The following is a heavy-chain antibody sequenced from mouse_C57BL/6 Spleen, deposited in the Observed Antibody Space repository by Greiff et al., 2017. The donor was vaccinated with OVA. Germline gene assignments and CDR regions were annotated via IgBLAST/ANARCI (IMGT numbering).Heavy chain of an antibody. CDR1: GYAFSSYW. D-gene: IGHD2-5*01. J-gene: IGHJ3*01. V-gene: IGHV1-80*01. CDR2: IYPGDGDT. CDR3: ASNSYYSKREASWFAY. Sequence: QVQLQQSGAELVKPGASVKISCKASGYAFSSYWMNWVKQRPGKGLEWIGQIYPGDGDTNYNGKFKGKATLTADKSSSTAYMQLSSLTSEDSAVYFCASNSYYSKREASWFAYWGQGTLVTVSA.